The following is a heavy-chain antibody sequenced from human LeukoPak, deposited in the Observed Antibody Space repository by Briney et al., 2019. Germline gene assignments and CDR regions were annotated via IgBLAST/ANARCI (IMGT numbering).Heavy chain of an antibody. D-gene: IGHD4-17*01. J-gene: IGHJ4*02. CDR3: ARAHDYGDFDFDY. CDR1: GGTFSSYA. CDR2: IIPIFGTA. Sequence: SVKASCKASGGTFSSYAISWVRQAPGQGLEWMGRIIPIFGTANYAQKFQGRVTITADKSTSTAYMELSSLRSEDTAVYYCARAHDYGDFDFDYWGQGTLVTVSS. V-gene: IGHV1-69*06.